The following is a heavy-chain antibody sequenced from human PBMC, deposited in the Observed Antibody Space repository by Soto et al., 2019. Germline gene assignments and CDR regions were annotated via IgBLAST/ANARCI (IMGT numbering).Heavy chain of an antibody. J-gene: IGHJ4*02. Sequence: DVQLLESCGGLIQPGGSLRLSCAASGFSFNNYAMAWVRQAPGKALEWVSSIGHSGYSINYGDSVKGRFTISRDKSNNILFLEMTGLRAEDTAVYYCARSDDKDILTGCYNWGQGALVTVAS. D-gene: IGHD3-9*01. V-gene: IGHV3-23*01. CDR1: GFSFNNYA. CDR2: IGHSGYSI. CDR3: ARSDDKDILTGCYN.